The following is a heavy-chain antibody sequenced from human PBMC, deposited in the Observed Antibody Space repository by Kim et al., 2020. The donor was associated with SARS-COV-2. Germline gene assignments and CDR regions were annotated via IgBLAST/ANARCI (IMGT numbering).Heavy chain of an antibody. V-gene: IGHV1-69*13. CDR1: GGTFSSYA. CDR2: IIPIFGTA. Sequence: SVKVSCKASGGTFSSYAISWVRQAPGQGLEWMGGIIPIFGTANYAQKFQGRVTITADESTSTAYMELSSLRSEDTAVYYCARDRGYCSGGSCYDYYYGIDVWGQGTTVTVPS. J-gene: IGHJ6*02. D-gene: IGHD2-15*01. CDR3: ARDRGYCSGGSCYDYYYGIDV.